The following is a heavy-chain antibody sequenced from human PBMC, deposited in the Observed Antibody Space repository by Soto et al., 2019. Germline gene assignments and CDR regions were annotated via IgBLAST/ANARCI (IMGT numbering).Heavy chain of an antibody. V-gene: IGHV2-5*02. Sequence: QITLKESGPTLVKLTQTLTLTCTFSGFPLSTSGVGVGWIRQPPGKALEWLALFYWDADKRSSPSLKSRLTIAKDTPKNQVVLTMTNMDPVDTATYYCEHMPYVWGSYRYYFAYSCQGTLVTVSS. CDR1: GFPLSTSGVG. CDR3: EHMPYVWGSYRYYFAY. D-gene: IGHD3-16*01. J-gene: IGHJ4*02. CDR2: FYWDADK.